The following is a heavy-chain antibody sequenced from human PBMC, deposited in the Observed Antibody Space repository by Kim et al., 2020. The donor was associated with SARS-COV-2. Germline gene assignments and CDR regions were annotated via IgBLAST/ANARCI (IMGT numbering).Heavy chain of an antibody. D-gene: IGHD3-10*01. CDR3: AKSRNYYGSGSYSQDY. CDR2: IYSGGSST. CDR1: GFTFSSYA. V-gene: IGHV3-23*03. Sequence: GGSLRLSCAASGFTFSSYAMSWVRQAPGKGLEWVSVIYSGGSSTYYADSVKGLFTISRDNSKNTLYLQMNSLRAEDTAVYYCAKSRNYYGSGSYSQDYWGQGTLVTVSS. J-gene: IGHJ4*02.